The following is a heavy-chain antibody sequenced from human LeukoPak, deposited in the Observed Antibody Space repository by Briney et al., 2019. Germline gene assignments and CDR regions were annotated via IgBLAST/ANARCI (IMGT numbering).Heavy chain of an antibody. Sequence: ASVKVSCKASGYTFTSYDINWVRQATGQGLEWMGWMNPNSGNTGYAQKFQGRVTITTDESTSTAYMELSSLRSEDTAVYYCARGSHYYYMDVWGKGTTVTVSS. CDR2: MNPNSGNT. J-gene: IGHJ6*03. CDR3: ARGSHYYYMDV. CDR1: GYTFTSYD. V-gene: IGHV1-8*01.